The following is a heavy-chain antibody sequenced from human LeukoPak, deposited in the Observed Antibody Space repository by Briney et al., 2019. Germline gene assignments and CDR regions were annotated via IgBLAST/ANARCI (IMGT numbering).Heavy chain of an antibody. V-gene: IGHV3-30*03. CDR2: ISYDGSDK. Sequence: QAGGSLRLSCAASGVTFSSYDRHWVRQAPGKGLDWVAGISYDGSDKYYSDSVKGRFTISRDNSTNTLYLQMNSLRLEDTAVYYCARQFDYWGQGALVTVSS. CDR1: GVTFSSYD. CDR3: ARQFDY. J-gene: IGHJ4*02.